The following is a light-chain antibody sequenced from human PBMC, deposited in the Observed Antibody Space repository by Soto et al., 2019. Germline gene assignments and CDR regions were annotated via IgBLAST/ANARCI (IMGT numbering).Light chain of an antibody. CDR2: EVT. J-gene: IGLJ1*01. V-gene: IGLV2-14*01. CDR3: SSYTSSDTLVV. Sequence: QSALTQPRSVSGSPGQSVTISCTGTSSDVGGYNYVSWYQQHPGKAPKLIIYEVTNRPSGVSNRFSASKSGNTASLTISGLQADDEADYYCSSYTSSDTLVVFGTGTKVTVL. CDR1: SSDVGGYNY.